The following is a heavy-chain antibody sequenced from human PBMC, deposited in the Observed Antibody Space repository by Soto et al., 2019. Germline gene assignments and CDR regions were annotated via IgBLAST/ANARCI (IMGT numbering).Heavy chain of an antibody. V-gene: IGHV4-4*02. D-gene: IGHD3-10*01. CDR1: GGSISSTNW. CDR2: IYHNGGP. J-gene: IGHJ6*02. CDR3: GRWLGTSYGMDV. Sequence: ASETLSLTCAVSGGSISSTNWWSWVRQSPGKGLEWIGEIYHNGGPDYNPSLKSRVTISVDKSKNHVFLKLTSVTAADTAMYFCGRWLGTSYGMDVWGQGTAVTVSS.